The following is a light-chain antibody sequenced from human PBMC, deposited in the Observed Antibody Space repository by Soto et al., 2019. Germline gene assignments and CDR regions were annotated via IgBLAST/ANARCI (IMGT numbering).Light chain of an antibody. Sequence: DTQMTQSPSSLSASVGDRVTITCRASQSISSSLNWYQQRPGNAPKLLIYGAASLQSGVPSRFRGSRSGTDFTLTISSLQPEDFATYYCQQSFNSPWTFGQGTKVEIK. CDR2: GAA. J-gene: IGKJ1*01. CDR3: QQSFNSPWT. CDR1: QSISSS. V-gene: IGKV1-39*01.